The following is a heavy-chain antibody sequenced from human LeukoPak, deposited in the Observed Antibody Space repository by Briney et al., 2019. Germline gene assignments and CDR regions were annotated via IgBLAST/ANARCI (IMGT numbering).Heavy chain of an antibody. CDR2: ISSSSSYI. D-gene: IGHD6-13*01. V-gene: IGHV3-21*01. J-gene: IGHJ3*02. Sequence: KPGGSLRLSCAASGFTFSSYSMNWVRQAPGKGLEWVSSISSSSSYIYYADSVKGRFTISRDNAKNSLYLQMNSLRAEDTAVYYCARDEDSSSWFRSGAFDIWGQGTMVTVSS. CDR3: ARDEDSSSWFRSGAFDI. CDR1: GFTFSSYS.